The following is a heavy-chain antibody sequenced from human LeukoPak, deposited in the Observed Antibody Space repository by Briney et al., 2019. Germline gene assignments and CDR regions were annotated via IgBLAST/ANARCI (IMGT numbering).Heavy chain of an antibody. Sequence: PSETLSLTCAVYGGSFSGYYWSWIRQPPGKGLEWIGEINHSGSTNYNPSLKSRVTISVDTSKNQFSLKLSSVTAADTAVYYCARGRVYGDFMYYFDYWGQGTLVTVSS. V-gene: IGHV4-34*01. CDR2: INHSGST. J-gene: IGHJ4*02. CDR1: GGSFSGYY. D-gene: IGHD4-17*01. CDR3: ARGRVYGDFMYYFDY.